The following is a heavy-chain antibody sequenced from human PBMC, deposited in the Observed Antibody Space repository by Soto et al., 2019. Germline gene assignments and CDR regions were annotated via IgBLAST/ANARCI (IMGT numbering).Heavy chain of an antibody. CDR3: ARDSGRSWWGAYYYYGMDV. V-gene: IGHV4-59*01. CDR2: IYYSGST. J-gene: IGHJ6*02. D-gene: IGHD6-13*01. Sequence: SETLSLTCTVSGGSISSYYWSWIRQPPGKGLEWIGYIYYSGSTNYNPSLKSRVTISVDTSKNQFSLKLSSVTAADTAVYYCARDSGRSWWGAYYYYGMDVWGQGTTVNVSS. CDR1: GGSISSYY.